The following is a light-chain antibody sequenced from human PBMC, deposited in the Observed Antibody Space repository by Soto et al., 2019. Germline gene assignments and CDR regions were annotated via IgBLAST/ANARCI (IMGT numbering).Light chain of an antibody. V-gene: IGKV3-11*01. J-gene: IGKJ2*01. CDR2: DAS. CDR1: QSVSSY. CDR3: QQRSNWPRT. Sequence: EIVLTQSPATLSLSPGDTVTLACRASQSVSSYLAWYQQIPGQAPRLLLYDASNRATCIPARFSGSGAGTDFTLTISSLEPEDFAVYSCQQRSNWPRTFGQGTKLQIK.